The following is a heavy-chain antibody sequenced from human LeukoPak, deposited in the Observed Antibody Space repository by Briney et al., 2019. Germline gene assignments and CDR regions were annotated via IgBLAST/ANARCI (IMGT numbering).Heavy chain of an antibody. J-gene: IGHJ6*03. CDR2: IYYSGST. D-gene: IGHD3-22*01. CDR1: GGSISSYY. V-gene: IGHV4-59*01. Sequence: SETLSLTCTVSGGSISSYYWSWIRQPPGKGLEWIGYIYYSGSTNYNPSLKSRVTISVDTSKNQFSLKLSSVTAADTAVYYCARVYYDSSGYPGRDYYYYIDVWGKGTTVTISS. CDR3: ARVYYDSSGYPGRDYYYYIDV.